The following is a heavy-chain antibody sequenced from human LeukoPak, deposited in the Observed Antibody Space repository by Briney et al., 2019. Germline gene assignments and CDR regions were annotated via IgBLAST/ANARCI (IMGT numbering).Heavy chain of an antibody. Sequence: SETLSLTCTVSGGSISNYYWSWIRQPPGKGLEWIGYIYYSGSTNYNPSLKSRVTISVDTSKNQFSLKLSSVTAADTAVYYCARATVDDAFDIWGQGTMVTVSS. V-gene: IGHV4-59*01. D-gene: IGHD4-23*01. CDR2: IYYSGST. CDR1: GGSISNYY. J-gene: IGHJ3*02. CDR3: ARATVDDAFDI.